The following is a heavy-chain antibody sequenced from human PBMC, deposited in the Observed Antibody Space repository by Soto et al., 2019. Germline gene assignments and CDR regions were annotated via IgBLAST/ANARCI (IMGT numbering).Heavy chain of an antibody. Sequence: ASVKVSCKASGYTFTGYYMHWVRQAPGQGLEWMGWINPNSGSTNYAQKFQGWVTMTRDTSISTAYMELSRLRSDDTAVYYCARGYGVVVAETKSDAFDIWGQGTMVTVSS. D-gene: IGHD2-15*01. CDR2: INPNSGST. CDR3: ARGYGVVVAETKSDAFDI. J-gene: IGHJ3*02. V-gene: IGHV1-2*04. CDR1: GYTFTGYY.